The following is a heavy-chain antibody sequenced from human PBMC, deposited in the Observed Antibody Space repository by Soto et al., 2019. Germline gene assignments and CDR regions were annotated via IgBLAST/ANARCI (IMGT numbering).Heavy chain of an antibody. J-gene: IGHJ5*02. CDR3: AKDPDRYSSGWYYNWSDP. CDR1: GFTFSSYA. CDR2: ISGSGGST. Sequence: GGSLRLSCAASGFTFSSYAMSWVRQAPGKGLEWVSAISGSGGSTYYADSVKGRFTISRDNSKNTLYLQMNSLRAEDTAVYYCAKDPDRYSSGWYYNWSDPWGQGTLVTVSS. V-gene: IGHV3-23*01. D-gene: IGHD6-19*01.